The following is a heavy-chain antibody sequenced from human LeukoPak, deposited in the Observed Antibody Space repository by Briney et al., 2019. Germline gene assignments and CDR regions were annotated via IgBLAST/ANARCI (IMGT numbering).Heavy chain of an antibody. CDR1: GFTFSSYA. J-gene: IGHJ4*02. V-gene: IGHV3-23*01. CDR2: ISSSGDNT. D-gene: IGHD1-14*01. Sequence: GGSLRLSCAASGFTFSSYAMNWVRQAPGKGLEWVSSISSSGDNTYYADSVKGRFTISRDNSKNTLFLQMNSLTAEDTAVYYCANNKSPGLTFYFDFWGQGAPVTVSS. CDR3: ANNKSPGLTFYFDF.